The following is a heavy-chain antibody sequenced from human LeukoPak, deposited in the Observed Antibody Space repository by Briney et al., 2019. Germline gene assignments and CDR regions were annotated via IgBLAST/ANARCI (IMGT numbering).Heavy chain of an antibody. V-gene: IGHV1-69*04. CDR3: ASRHYDILTGYYMIDY. CDR2: IIPILGIA. D-gene: IGHD3-9*01. Sequence: SVKVSCKASGGTFSSYAISWVRPAPGQGLEWMGRIIPILGIANYAQKFQGRVTITADKSTSTAYMELSSLRSEDTAVYYCASRHYDILTGYYMIDYWGQGTLVTVSS. J-gene: IGHJ4*02. CDR1: GGTFSSYA.